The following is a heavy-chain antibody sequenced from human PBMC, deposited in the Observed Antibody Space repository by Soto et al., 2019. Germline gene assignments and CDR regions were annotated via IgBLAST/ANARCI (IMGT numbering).Heavy chain of an antibody. J-gene: IGHJ4*02. D-gene: IGHD1-1*01. Sequence: QVQLQESGPGLVKPSQTLSLTCTVSGGSISSGGYYWSWIRQHPGKGLEWIGYIYYSGSTYYNPSLKSRVTISVDTSKNQFALKLSSVTAADTAVYYCARAPGTRVEQFYYFDYWGQGTLVTVSS. CDR2: IYYSGST. CDR1: GGSISSGGYY. CDR3: ARAPGTRVEQFYYFDY. V-gene: IGHV4-31*03.